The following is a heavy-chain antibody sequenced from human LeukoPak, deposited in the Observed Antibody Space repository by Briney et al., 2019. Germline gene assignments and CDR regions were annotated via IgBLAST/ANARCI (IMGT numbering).Heavy chain of an antibody. J-gene: IGHJ6*03. D-gene: IGHD3-3*01. CDR1: GYTFTSYD. Sequence: ASVKVSCKASGYTFTSYDINWVRQATGQGLEWIGWMNPNSGNTGYAQKFQGRVTITRNTSISTAYMELSSLRSEDTAVYYCARGIPPPLTITVYDFWGVYYYYYMDVWGKGTTVTVSS. CDR3: ARGIPPPLTITVYDFWGVYYYYYMDV. CDR2: MNPNSGNT. V-gene: IGHV1-8*03.